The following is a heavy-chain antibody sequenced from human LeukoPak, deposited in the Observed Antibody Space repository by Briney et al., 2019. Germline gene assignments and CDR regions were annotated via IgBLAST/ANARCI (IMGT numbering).Heavy chain of an antibody. CDR2: INHSGST. J-gene: IGHJ6*02. Sequence: SQTLSLTCTVSGGSVSSGGYYWSWIRQPPGKGLEWIGEINHSGSTNYNPSLKSRVTISVDTSKNQFSLKLSSVTAADTAVYYCARFTGSSGWWYYYGMDVWGQGTTVTVSS. D-gene: IGHD6-19*01. V-gene: IGHV4-61*08. CDR3: ARFTGSSGWWYYYGMDV. CDR1: GGSVSSGGYY.